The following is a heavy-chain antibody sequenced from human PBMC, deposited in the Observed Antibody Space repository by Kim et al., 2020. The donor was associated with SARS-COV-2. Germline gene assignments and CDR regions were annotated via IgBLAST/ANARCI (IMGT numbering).Heavy chain of an antibody. V-gene: IGHV4-39*01. CDR3: ARQDVVLVGGFDY. D-gene: IGHD2-21*01. J-gene: IGHJ4*02. Sequence: NTSPKSRVTIPADTSKTQFRLKLSSVTAADTAVYYCARQDVVLVGGFDYWGQGTLVTVSS.